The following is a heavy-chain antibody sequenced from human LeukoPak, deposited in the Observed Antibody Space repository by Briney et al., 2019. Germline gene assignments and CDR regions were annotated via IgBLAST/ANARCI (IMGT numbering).Heavy chain of an antibody. Sequence: ASVTVSFKASGYTFTIYDINWVRQAPGQGLEWMGLMNPNSGNTGYAQKFQGRGTITRNTSISTAYMELSSLRSEDTAVYYCARQSSGSGMRWGQGTLVTVSS. CDR1: GYTFTIYD. CDR2: MNPNSGNT. J-gene: IGHJ4*02. V-gene: IGHV1-8*01. D-gene: IGHD3-10*01. CDR3: ARQSSGSGMR.